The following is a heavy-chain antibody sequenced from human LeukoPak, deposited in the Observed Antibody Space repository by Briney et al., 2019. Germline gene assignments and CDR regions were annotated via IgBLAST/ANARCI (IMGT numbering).Heavy chain of an antibody. D-gene: IGHD1-7*01. CDR1: GGTFSSYA. CDR3: ARLTDWNSPNFDY. Sequence: ASVKVSCKASGGTFSSYAISWVRQAPGQGLEWMGGIIPIFGAANYAQKFQGRVTITADESTSTAYMELSSLRSEDTAVYYCARLTDWNSPNFDYWGQGTLVTVSS. CDR2: IIPIFGAA. V-gene: IGHV1-69*13. J-gene: IGHJ4*02.